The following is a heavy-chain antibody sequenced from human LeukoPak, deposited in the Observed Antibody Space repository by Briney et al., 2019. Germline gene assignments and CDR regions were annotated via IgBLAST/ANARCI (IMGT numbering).Heavy chain of an antibody. CDR3: ARAGLTGTTEGV. D-gene: IGHD1-20*01. J-gene: IGHJ4*02. Sequence: PSETLSLTCVAYGGSFSGYYCSWIHQPPGKGLEWIGEINHSGSTNYNPSLKSRVTISLNTSKNQFSLKLSSVTAADTAVYYCARAGLTGTTEGVWGQGTLVTVSS. CDR2: INHSGST. V-gene: IGHV4-34*01. CDR1: GGSFSGYY.